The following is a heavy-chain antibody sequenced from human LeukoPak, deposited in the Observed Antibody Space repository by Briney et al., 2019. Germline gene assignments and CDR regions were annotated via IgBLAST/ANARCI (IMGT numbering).Heavy chain of an antibody. D-gene: IGHD2-15*01. Sequence: GGSLRLSCAASGFTFSSYAMHWVRQAPGKGLEWVTVISYDGSNKYYAGSVKGRFTISRDNSKNTLYLQMNSLRVEDTAVYYCARDGGYAFDIWGQGTVVTVSA. J-gene: IGHJ3*02. CDR1: GFTFSSYA. V-gene: IGHV3-30-3*01. CDR2: ISYDGSNK. CDR3: ARDGGYAFDI.